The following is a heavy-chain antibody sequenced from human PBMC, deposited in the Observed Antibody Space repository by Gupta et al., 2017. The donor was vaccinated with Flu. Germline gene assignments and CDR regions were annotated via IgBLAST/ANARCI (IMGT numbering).Heavy chain of an antibody. CDR2: ISSSSSYI. D-gene: IGHD6-13*01. V-gene: IGHV3-21*01. CDR3: ARVLITRVDRPGIAAAGTVDY. J-gene: IGHJ4*02. Sequence: QAPGKGVEWVSSISSSSSYIYYADSVKGRFTISRDNAKNSLYLQMNSLRAEDTAVYYCARVLITRVDRPGIAAAGTVDYWGQGTLVTVSS.